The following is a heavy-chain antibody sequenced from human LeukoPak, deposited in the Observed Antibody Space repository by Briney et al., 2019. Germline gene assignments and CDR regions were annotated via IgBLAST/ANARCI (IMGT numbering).Heavy chain of an antibody. V-gene: IGHV2-5*02. CDR1: GFSLKTSGVG. CDR2: IYWDDDK. J-gene: IGHJ4*02. Sequence: SGPTLVNPTQTLTLTCRFSGFSLKTSGVGVGWIRQPPGEALEWLVLIYWDDDKRYSPSLQSRLTITKDTSRNQVVLIMTDMDPMDTGTYYCAHRRSKSAVSYDSSGFFDYWGRGTLVTASS. CDR3: AHRRSKSAVSYDSSGFFDY. D-gene: IGHD3-22*01.